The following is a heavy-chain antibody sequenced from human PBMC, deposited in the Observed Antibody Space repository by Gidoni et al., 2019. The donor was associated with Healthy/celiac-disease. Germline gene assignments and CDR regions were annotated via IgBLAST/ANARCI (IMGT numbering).Heavy chain of an antibody. CDR1: GYSFTGYA. Sequence: QVQLVQSGAEVKKPGASVKVSCKASGYSFTGYAVHWVRQAPGHRLAWMGWITAGNGNTKYSQKCQGRVTITGDTSASIVYMELSSLRSEDTSVYYCAREMVIVPAAAFDYWGQGTLVTVSS. J-gene: IGHJ4*02. V-gene: IGHV1-3*01. D-gene: IGHD2-2*01. CDR3: AREMVIVPAAAFDY. CDR2: ITAGNGNT.